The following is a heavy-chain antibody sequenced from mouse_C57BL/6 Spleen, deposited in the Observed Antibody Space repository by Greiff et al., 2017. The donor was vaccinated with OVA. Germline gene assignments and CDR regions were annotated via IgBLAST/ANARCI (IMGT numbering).Heavy chain of an antibody. CDR1: GYTFTSYW. CDR3: ASGGWALYDY. CDR2: IYPSDSDT. J-gene: IGHJ2*01. Sequence: VQLQQPGAELVRPGSSVKLSCKASGYTFTSYWLDWVKQRPGQGLEWIGNIYPSDSDTHYDQTFKDKATLTVATSSSTAYMQLSSLTSEDSADYYCASGGWALYDYWGKGTTLTVSS. V-gene: IGHV1-61*01. D-gene: IGHD1-1*02.